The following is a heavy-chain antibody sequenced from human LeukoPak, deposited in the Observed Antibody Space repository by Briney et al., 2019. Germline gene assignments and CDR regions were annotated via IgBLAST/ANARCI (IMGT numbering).Heavy chain of an antibody. Sequence: PGGSLRLSCAASGFTFSSYAMHWVRQAPGKGLEWVAVISYDGSNKYYADSVKGRFTISRDNSKNTLYLQMNSLRAEDTAIYYCAKDRRGPAAGTWYFESWGQGNLVTVSS. CDR2: ISYDGSNK. J-gene: IGHJ4*02. CDR1: GFTFSSYA. D-gene: IGHD6-13*01. V-gene: IGHV3-30*04. CDR3: AKDRRGPAAGTWYFES.